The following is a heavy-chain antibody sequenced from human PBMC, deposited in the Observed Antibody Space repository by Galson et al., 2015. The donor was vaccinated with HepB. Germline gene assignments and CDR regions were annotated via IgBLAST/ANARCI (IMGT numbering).Heavy chain of an antibody. D-gene: IGHD3-10*01. CDR3: ARLISGSYQFDY. J-gene: IGHJ4*02. V-gene: IGHV1-2*02. Sequence: SVKVSCKASGYTFTGYYMHWVRQAPGQGLEWMGWINPNSGGTNYAQKFQGRVTMTRNTSISTAYMELSRLRSDDTAVYYCARLISGSYQFDYWGQGTLVTVSS. CDR1: GYTFTGYY. CDR2: INPNSGGT.